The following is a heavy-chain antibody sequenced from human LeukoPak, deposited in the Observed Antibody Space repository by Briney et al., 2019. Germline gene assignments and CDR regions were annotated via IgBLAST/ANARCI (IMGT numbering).Heavy chain of an antibody. D-gene: IGHD3-10*01. CDR2: ISAYNGNT. Sequence: ASVKVSCKASGYTFTSYGISWVRQAPGQGLEWMGWISAYNGNTNYAQKLQGRVTMTTDTSTSTAYMELRSLRSDDTAVYHCAIVLYYYGSGSPTLDYWGQGTLVTVSS. CDR3: AIVLYYYGSGSPTLDY. J-gene: IGHJ4*02. V-gene: IGHV1-18*01. CDR1: GYTFTSYG.